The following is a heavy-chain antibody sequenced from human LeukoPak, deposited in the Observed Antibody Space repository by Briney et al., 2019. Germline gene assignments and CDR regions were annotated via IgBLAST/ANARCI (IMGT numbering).Heavy chain of an antibody. D-gene: IGHD2-21*02. Sequence: GASVKVSCTASGYTFTSYGISWVRQAPGQGLEWMGWISHYSGNTIYAQKFRDRVTMTTDTSTSTALMELRNLRSDDTAVYYCTRSEKAYCGGVCDNYHMDVWGRGTTVTVSS. J-gene: IGHJ6*03. V-gene: IGHV1-18*01. CDR3: TRSEKAYCGGVCDNYHMDV. CDR2: ISHYSGNT. CDR1: GYTFTSYG.